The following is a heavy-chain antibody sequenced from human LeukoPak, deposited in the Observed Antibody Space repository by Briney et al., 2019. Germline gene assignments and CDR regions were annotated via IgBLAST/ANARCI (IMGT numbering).Heavy chain of an antibody. J-gene: IGHJ3*02. Sequence: SVKVSCKASAGAFSSDAISARRQAPGQGLEWMGGIIPIFGTANYAQKFQGRVTITADESTGTAYMVLSSLRSEDTAVYYCARGWKAGATRRVLVIWGPGTMVTVSS. CDR1: AGAFSSDA. D-gene: IGHD1-26*01. CDR2: IIPIFGTA. CDR3: ARGWKAGATRRVLVI. V-gene: IGHV1-69*13.